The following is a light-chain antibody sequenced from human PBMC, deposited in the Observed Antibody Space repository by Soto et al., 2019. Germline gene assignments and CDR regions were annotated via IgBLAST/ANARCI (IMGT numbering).Light chain of an antibody. V-gene: IGLV1-47*01. CDR3: AAWDDSLSAVV. CDR1: SSNIGNNF. Sequence: QSVLTQPPSASGTPGQRVTISCSGSSSNIGNNFAYWYQQLPGTAPKLLIYRSDQRPSGVPDRFSGSKSGTSASLAISGLRSDDEGDYYCAAWDDSLSAVVFGGGTKLTVL. J-gene: IGLJ2*01. CDR2: RSD.